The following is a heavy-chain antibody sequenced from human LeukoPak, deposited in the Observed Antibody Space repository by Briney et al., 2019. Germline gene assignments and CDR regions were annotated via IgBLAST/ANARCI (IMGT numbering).Heavy chain of an antibody. CDR2: ISYDGSNK. D-gene: IGHD1-14*01. CDR3: ARDRINWNHPYYYYYYMDV. V-gene: IGHV3-30*04. J-gene: IGHJ6*03. CDR1: GFTFSSYA. Sequence: GGSLRLSCAASGFTFSSYAMHWVRQAPGKGLEWVAVISYDGSNKYYADSVKGRFTISRDNSKNTLYLQMNSLRAEDTAVYYCARDRINWNHPYYYYYYMDVWGKGTTVTVSS.